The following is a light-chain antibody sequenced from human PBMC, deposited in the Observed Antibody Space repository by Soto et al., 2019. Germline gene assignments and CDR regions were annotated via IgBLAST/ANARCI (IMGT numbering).Light chain of an antibody. Sequence: EIVLTQSPCTLSLSPGERSTLSCMASQSVSSSYLAWYQQKPGQAPRVLIYNASNRATGIPDRFSGSGSGTDFTLTISRLEPEDFAVYYCHQYAYSPWTFGQGTKVDIK. CDR3: HQYAYSPWT. V-gene: IGKV3-20*01. J-gene: IGKJ1*01. CDR2: NAS. CDR1: QSVSSSY.